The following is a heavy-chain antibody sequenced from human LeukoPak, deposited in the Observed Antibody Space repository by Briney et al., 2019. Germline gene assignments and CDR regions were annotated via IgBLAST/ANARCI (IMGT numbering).Heavy chain of an antibody. CDR2: INHSGST. Sequence: SETLSLTCAVYGGSFSGYYWSWIRQPPGKGLEWIGEINHSGSTNYNPSLKSRVTISVDTSKNQFSLKLSSVTAADTAVYYCARVWRGHTLDYWGQGTLVTVSS. CDR1: GGSFSGYY. CDR3: ARVWRGHTLDY. V-gene: IGHV4-34*01. J-gene: IGHJ4*02. D-gene: IGHD3-10*01.